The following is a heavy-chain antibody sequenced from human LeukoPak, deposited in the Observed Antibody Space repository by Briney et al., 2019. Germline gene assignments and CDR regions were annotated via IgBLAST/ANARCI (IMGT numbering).Heavy chain of an antibody. J-gene: IGHJ3*02. CDR3: ARAEQLDAFDI. D-gene: IGHD6-19*01. CDR2: ISSSSSYI. Sequence: GGSLRLSCAASGFAFSDYSMNWVRQAPGKGLEWVSSISSSSSYIYYADSVKGRFTISRDNAKNSLYLQMNSLRAEDTAVYYCARAEQLDAFDIWGQGTMVTVSS. V-gene: IGHV3-21*01. CDR1: GFAFSDYS.